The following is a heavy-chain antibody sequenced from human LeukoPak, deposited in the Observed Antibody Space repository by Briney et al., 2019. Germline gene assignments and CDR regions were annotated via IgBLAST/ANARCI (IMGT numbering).Heavy chain of an antibody. Sequence: SETLSLTCTVSGGSISSYYWSWIRQPPGKGLEWIGYIYYSGSTYYNPSLKSRVTISVDTSKNQFSLKLSSVTAADTAVYYCARVYGSGSAAFDIWGQGTMVTVSS. CDR3: ARVYGSGSAAFDI. D-gene: IGHD3-10*01. J-gene: IGHJ3*02. CDR2: IYYSGST. V-gene: IGHV4-30-4*01. CDR1: GGSISSYY.